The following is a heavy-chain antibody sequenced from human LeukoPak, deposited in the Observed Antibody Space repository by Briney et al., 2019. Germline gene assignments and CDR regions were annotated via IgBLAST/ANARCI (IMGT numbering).Heavy chain of an antibody. D-gene: IGHD1-14*01. CDR3: ARITGYYGMDV. CDR1: GGSFSGYY. CDR2: INHSGST. J-gene: IGHJ6*02. V-gene: IGHV4-34*01. Sequence: SETLSLTCAVYGGSFSGYYWSWIRQPPGKGLEWIGEINHSGSTNYNPSLKSRVTMSVDTSKNQFSLKLSSVTAVDTAVYYCARITGYYGMDVWGQGTTVTVSS.